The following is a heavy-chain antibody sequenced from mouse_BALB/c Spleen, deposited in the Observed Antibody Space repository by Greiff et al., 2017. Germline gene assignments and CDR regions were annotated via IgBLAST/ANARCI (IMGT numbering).Heavy chain of an antibody. V-gene: IGHV5-9-3*01. CDR1: GFTFSSYA. D-gene: IGHD1-1*01. CDR3: ARQGGSSLWYFDV. J-gene: IGHJ1*01. CDR2: ISSGGSYT. Sequence: EVKLVESGGGLVKPGGSLKLSCAASGFTFSSYAMSWVRQTPEKRLEWVATISSGGSYTYYPDSVKGRFTISRDNAKNTLYLQMSSLRSEDTAMYYCARQGGSSLWYFDVWGAGTTVTVSS.